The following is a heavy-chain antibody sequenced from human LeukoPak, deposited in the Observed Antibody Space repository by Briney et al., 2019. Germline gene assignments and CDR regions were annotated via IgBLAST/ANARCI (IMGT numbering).Heavy chain of an antibody. V-gene: IGHV3-33*01. CDR1: GFTFNNYF. CDR3: AREGSSGQGGGFDY. D-gene: IGHD6-19*01. Sequence: GTSLRLSCAASGFTFNNYFMCWVRQAPGKGLEWLAVIWYDGSNKFYADSVKGRFTISRDNSKNMVYLQMDSLRAEDTAVYYCAREGSSGQGGGFDYWGQGTLVTVS. J-gene: IGHJ4*02. CDR2: IWYDGSNK.